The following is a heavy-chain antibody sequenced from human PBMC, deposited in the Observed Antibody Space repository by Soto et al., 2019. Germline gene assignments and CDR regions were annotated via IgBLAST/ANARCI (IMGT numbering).Heavy chain of an antibody. CDR1: GGSISSGGYS. Sequence: QLHLQESGSGRVKPSQTLSLTCAVSGGSISSGGYSWSWIRQPPGKGLNYIGYNYHSGSTYYNPSFKNRVTISVDRSENQLSLKLSSVTAADTAVYYCARVRSGWGIDYWGQGTLVTVSS. CDR3: ARVRSGWGIDY. J-gene: IGHJ4*02. V-gene: IGHV4-30-2*01. D-gene: IGHD6-19*01. CDR2: NYHSGST.